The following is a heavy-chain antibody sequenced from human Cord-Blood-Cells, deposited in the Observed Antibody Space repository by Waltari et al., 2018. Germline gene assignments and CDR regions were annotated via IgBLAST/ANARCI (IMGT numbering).Heavy chain of an antibody. CDR2: IYYSGST. J-gene: IGHJ4*02. D-gene: IGHD6-6*01. CDR3: ARHGYSSSSYYFDY. V-gene: IGHV4-39*01. CDR1: GGSISSSSYY. Sequence: QLQLQESGPGLVKPSETLSLTCIVSGGSISSSSYYWGWIRQTPGKGLEWIGSIYYSGSTYYNPSLKSRVTISVDTSKNQFSLRLSSVTAADTAVYYCARHGYSSSSYYFDYWGQGTLVTVSS.